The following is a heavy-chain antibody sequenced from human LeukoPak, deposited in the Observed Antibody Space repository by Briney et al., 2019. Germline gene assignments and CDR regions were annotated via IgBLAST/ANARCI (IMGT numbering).Heavy chain of an antibody. CDR2: INHGGST. D-gene: IGHD2-21*02. J-gene: IGHJ6*03. Sequence: SETLSLTCAVYGGSFSDYHWSWLRPAPGRGLDWIGEINHGGSTNYNPSLKSRVTISVDSSKNQFSLKLSSVTAAVTACYYCTRGRSFHGGDWFGYYVYYMDVWGKGTTVTVSS. CDR1: GGSFSDYH. V-gene: IGHV4-34*01. CDR3: TRGRSFHGGDWFGYYVYYMDV.